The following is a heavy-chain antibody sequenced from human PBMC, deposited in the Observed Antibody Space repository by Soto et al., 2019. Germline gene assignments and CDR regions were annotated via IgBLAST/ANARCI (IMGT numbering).Heavy chain of an antibody. CDR1: GGSISSSSYY. CDR2: IYYSGST. CDR3: ARQGRDGVVISLFDY. J-gene: IGHJ4*02. V-gene: IGHV4-39*01. D-gene: IGHD3-3*01. Sequence: QLQLQESGPGLVKPSETLSLTCTVSGGSISSSSYYWGWIRQPPGKGLEWIGSIYYSGSTYYNPSLKSRVTISVDTSKNQFSRKLSSVTAADTAVYYCARQGRDGVVISLFDYWGQGTLVTVSS.